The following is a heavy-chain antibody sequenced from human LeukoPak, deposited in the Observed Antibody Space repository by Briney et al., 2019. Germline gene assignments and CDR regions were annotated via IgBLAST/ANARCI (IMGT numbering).Heavy chain of an antibody. Sequence: GGSLRLSCAASGFTFSNYAMRWVRQAPGKGLEWVSAIGGSGGNTYYADSVKGRFTVSRDNSKNTLYLQMNSLRAEDTAVYYCAKALTMIVVVITTPFDYWGQGTLVTVSS. J-gene: IGHJ4*02. CDR2: IGGSGGNT. D-gene: IGHD3-22*01. V-gene: IGHV3-23*01. CDR3: AKALTMIVVVITTPFDY. CDR1: GFTFSNYA.